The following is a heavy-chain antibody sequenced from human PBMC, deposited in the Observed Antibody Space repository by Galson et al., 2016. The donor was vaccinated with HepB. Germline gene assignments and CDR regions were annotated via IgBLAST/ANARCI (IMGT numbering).Heavy chain of an antibody. Sequence: SLRLSCAAPGFSFSNFAMSWVRQAPGKGLEWVSAISGSGGGAYYADSVKGRFTISRDNSKNTVFLQMNSLRADDSAVYKCVKHSGFDRNYFDDWGQGTRVTVSS. J-gene: IGHJ4*02. CDR3: VKHSGFDRNYFDD. CDR1: GFSFSNFA. D-gene: IGHD5-12*01. CDR2: ISGSGGGA. V-gene: IGHV3-23*01.